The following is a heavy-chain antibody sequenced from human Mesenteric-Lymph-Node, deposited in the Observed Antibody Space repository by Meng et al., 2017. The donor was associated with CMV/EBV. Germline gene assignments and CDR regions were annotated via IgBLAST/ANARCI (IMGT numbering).Heavy chain of an antibody. J-gene: IGHJ4*02. CDR3: AGEVNYKQRYYVDY. CDR1: GGSFSGYY. V-gene: IGHV4-34*01. CDR2: INHSGST. Sequence: GSLRLSCAVYGGSFSGYYWSWIRQPPGKGLEWIGEINHSGSTNYNPSLKSRVTISVDTSKNQFSLKLSSVTAADTAAYYCAGEVNYKQRYYVDYWGQGTLVTVSS. D-gene: IGHD3-10*01.